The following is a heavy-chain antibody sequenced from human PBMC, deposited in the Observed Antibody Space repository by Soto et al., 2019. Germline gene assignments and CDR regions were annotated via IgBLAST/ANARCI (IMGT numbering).Heavy chain of an antibody. CDR2: IWSDGNNR. J-gene: IGHJ4*02. V-gene: IGHV3-33*01. Sequence: PGGSLRLSCAASGFTFISYGMHWVRQAPGKGLEWVAVIWSDGNNRYYADSVKGRFTISRDNSKNTVYLQMNSLRAEDTAVYYCVRGDNWNDEASDYWGQGTLVTVSS. CDR1: GFTFISYG. D-gene: IGHD1-1*01. CDR3: VRGDNWNDEASDY.